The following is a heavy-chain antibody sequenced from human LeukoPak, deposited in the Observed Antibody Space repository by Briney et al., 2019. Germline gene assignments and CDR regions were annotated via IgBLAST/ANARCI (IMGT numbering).Heavy chain of an antibody. CDR3: ARTLSGDYYYDSSGYPD. CDR2: IYYSGST. Sequence: PSGTLSLTCTVSGGSISSGDYYWSWIRQPPGKGLEWIGYIYYSGSTYYNPSLKSRVTISVDTSKNQFSLKLSSVTAADTAVYYCARTLSGDYYYDSSGYPDWGQGTLVTVSS. CDR1: GGSISSGDYY. D-gene: IGHD3-22*01. J-gene: IGHJ4*02. V-gene: IGHV4-30-4*02.